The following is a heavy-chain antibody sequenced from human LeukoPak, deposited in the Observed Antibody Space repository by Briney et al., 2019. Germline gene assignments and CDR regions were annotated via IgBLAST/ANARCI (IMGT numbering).Heavy chain of an antibody. CDR1: GFTFSSYA. D-gene: IGHD6-19*01. Sequence: PGGSLRLSCAASGFTFSSYAMHWVRQAPGKGLEYVSAISSNGGSTYYANSVKGRFTISRDNSKNTLYLQMGSLRAEDMAVYYCARGSSGPLFPFDYWGQGTLVTVSS. V-gene: IGHV3-64*01. J-gene: IGHJ4*02. CDR3: ARGSSGPLFPFDY. CDR2: ISSNGGST.